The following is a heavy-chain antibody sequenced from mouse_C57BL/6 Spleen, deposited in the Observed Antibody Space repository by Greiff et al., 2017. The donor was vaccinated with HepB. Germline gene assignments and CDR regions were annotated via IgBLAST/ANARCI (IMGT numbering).Heavy chain of an antibody. Sequence: EVKLQQSGPELVKPGASVKIPCKASGYTFTDYNMDWVKQSHGKSLEWIGDINPNNGGTIYNQKFKGKATLTVDKSSSTAYMELRSLTSEDTAVYYCARSEGGSSGYGFAYWGQGTLVTVSA. CDR3: ARSEGGSSGYGFAY. CDR2: INPNNGGT. CDR1: GYTFTDYN. D-gene: IGHD3-2*02. J-gene: IGHJ3*01. V-gene: IGHV1-18*01.